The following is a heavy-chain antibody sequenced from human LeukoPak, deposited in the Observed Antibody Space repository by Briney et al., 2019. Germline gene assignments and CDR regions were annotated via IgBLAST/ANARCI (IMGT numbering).Heavy chain of an antibody. CDR1: GDTFTGYY. V-gene: IGHV1-2*02. CDR3: ARDLYYGSGSPLDY. CDR2: INPNSGGT. Sequence: GASVKVSCKASGDTFTGYYMHWVRQAPGQGLEWMGWINPNSGGTNYAQKFQGRVTMTRDTSISTAYMELSRLRSDDTAVYYCARDLYYGSGSPLDYWGQGTLVTVSS. J-gene: IGHJ4*02. D-gene: IGHD3-10*01.